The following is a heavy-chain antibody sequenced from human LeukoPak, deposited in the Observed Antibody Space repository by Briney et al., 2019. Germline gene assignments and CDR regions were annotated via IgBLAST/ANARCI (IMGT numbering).Heavy chain of an antibody. CDR3: ARMRSDYSGSYFDY. D-gene: IGHD1-26*01. V-gene: IGHV1-18*01. Sequence: ASVKVSCKASGYTFISYGISWVRQARGQGLEWMGWISANNGNTNYAQKLRGRVTMTTDTSTNTAYMELGSLRSDDTAVYYCARMRSDYSGSYFDYWGQGTLVTVSS. CDR2: ISANNGNT. J-gene: IGHJ4*02. CDR1: GYTFISYG.